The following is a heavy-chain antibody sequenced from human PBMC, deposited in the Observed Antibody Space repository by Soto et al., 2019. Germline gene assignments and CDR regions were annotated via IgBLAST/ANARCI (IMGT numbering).Heavy chain of an antibody. CDR3: ARLIGNSWLDS. D-gene: IGHD2-8*01. CDR1: GDSVSTNSAT. V-gene: IGHV6-1*01. CDR2: TYYRSKWYN. J-gene: IGHJ5*01. Sequence: QVQLQQAGPGLVKPSQTLSLTCAISGDSVSTNSATWDWIRQSRSRGLEWLGRTYYRSKWYNDYAVSVKGRITINPDTSNNQLSLQLNSVTPDDTAVYSCARLIGNSWLDSWGQGTLVTVSS.